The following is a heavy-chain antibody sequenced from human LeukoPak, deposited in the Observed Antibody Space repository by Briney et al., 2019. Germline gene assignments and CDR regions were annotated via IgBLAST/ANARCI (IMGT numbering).Heavy chain of an antibody. CDR1: GFTFSNAW. CDR2: IKSKTDGGTT. Sequence: PGGSLRLSCAASGFTFSNAWMSWVRQAPGKGLEWVGRIKSKTDGGTTDYAAPVKGRFTISRDDSKNTLYLQMNSLKTEDIAVYYCTTHSSSYAFDIWGQGTMVTVSS. J-gene: IGHJ3*02. D-gene: IGHD6-13*01. CDR3: TTHSSSYAFDI. V-gene: IGHV3-15*01.